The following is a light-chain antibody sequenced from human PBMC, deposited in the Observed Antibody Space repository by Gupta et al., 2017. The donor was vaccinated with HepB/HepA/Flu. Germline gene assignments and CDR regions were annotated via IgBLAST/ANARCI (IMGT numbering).Light chain of an antibody. CDR2: DVR. CDR3: FSYAGSYTWV. Sequence: QSALTQPRSVSGSPGQPVTISCTGTSSDVGGYDYVTWYQQHPGKAPKVMIYDVRKRPSGVPDRFSGSKSGNTASLTISGLQAEDEADYYCFSYAGSYTWVFGGGTKLTVL. CDR1: SSDVGGYDY. V-gene: IGLV2-11*01. J-gene: IGLJ3*02.